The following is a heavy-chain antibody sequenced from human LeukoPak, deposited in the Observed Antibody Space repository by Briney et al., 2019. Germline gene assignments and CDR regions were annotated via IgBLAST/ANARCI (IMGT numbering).Heavy chain of an antibody. CDR3: ARAGYSSGWYYFDY. CDR2: IYYSGST. J-gene: IGHJ4*02. V-gene: IGHV4-39*01. Sequence: PSETLSLTCTVSGGSISSSSYYWGWIRQPPGKGREWIGSIYYSGSTYYNPSLKSRVTISVDTSKNQFSLKLSSVTAADTAVYYCARAGYSSGWYYFDYWGQGTLVTVSS. D-gene: IGHD6-19*01. CDR1: GGSISSSSYY.